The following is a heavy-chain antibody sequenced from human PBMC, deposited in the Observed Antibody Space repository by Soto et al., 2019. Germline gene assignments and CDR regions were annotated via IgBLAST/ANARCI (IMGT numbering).Heavy chain of an antibody. CDR1: GGSISSGGYY. Sequence: SETLSLTCTVSGGSISSGGYYWSWIRQHPGKGLEWIGYIYYSGSTYYNPSLKSRVTIPVDTSKNQFSLKLSSVTAADTAVYYXASSVISSGWYPNWFDPWGQGTLVTVSS. CDR3: ASSVISSGWYPNWFDP. V-gene: IGHV4-31*03. CDR2: IYYSGST. J-gene: IGHJ5*02. D-gene: IGHD6-19*01.